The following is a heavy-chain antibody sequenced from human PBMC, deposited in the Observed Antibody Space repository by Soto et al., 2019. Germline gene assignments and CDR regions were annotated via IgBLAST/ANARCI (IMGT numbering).Heavy chain of an antibody. V-gene: IGHV3-53*01. Sequence: GGSLRLSCAASGFTVSSNYMSWVRQAPGKGLEWVSVIYSGGSTYYADSVKGRFTISRDNSKNTLYLQMNSLRAEDTAVHYCARMGIVVVPAAAPPNYYGMDVWGQGTTVTVSS. CDR3: ARMGIVVVPAAAPPNYYGMDV. J-gene: IGHJ6*02. CDR2: IYSGGST. D-gene: IGHD2-2*03. CDR1: GFTVSSNY.